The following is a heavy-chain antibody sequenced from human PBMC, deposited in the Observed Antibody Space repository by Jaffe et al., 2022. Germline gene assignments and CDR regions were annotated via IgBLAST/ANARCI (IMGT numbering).Heavy chain of an antibody. D-gene: IGHD4-4*01. CDR2: ISSANSA. CDR1: GFTFTNYA. J-gene: IGHJ4*02. CDR3: ARVPKSSDYSTHRPLDY. V-gene: IGHV3-23*01. Sequence: EVQLLESGGGLLQPGGSLRLSCAASGFTFTNYAMSWVRQAPGKGLEWVSTISSANSAYYADSVKGRFTISRDNSKNTVYLQLNSLRADDMAIYYCARVPKSSDYSTHRPLDYWGQGTLVTVSS.